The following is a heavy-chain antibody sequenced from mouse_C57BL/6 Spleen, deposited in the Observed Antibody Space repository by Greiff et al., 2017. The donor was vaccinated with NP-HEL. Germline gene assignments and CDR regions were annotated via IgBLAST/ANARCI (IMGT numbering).Heavy chain of an antibody. CDR2: ISDGGSYT. CDR1: GFTFSSYA. J-gene: IGHJ4*01. Sequence: EVQLQESGGGLVKPGGSLKLSCAASGFTFSSYAMPWVRQTPEKRLEWVATISDGGSYTYYPDDLKGRFTISRDNAKNNLYLQMSHLKSEDTAMYYCAKIYDDYDGAMDYWGQGTSVTVSS. CDR3: AKIYDDYDGAMDY. V-gene: IGHV5-4*01. D-gene: IGHD2-4*01.